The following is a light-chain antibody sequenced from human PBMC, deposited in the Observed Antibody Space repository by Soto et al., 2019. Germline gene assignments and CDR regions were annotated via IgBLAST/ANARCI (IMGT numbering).Light chain of an antibody. CDR1: QSVGSY. J-gene: IGKJ4*01. V-gene: IGKV3-11*01. CDR2: DAS. Sequence: EIVLIQSPATLSLSPGERATLSCRASQSVGSYLAWYQQKPGQAPRLLISDASTRATGIPARFSGSGSGTDFTLTISSLEPGDFAMYYCQQRNNWPLTFGGGTKVEIK. CDR3: QQRNNWPLT.